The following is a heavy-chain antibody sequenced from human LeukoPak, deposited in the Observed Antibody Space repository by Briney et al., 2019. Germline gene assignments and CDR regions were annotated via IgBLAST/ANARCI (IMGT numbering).Heavy chain of an antibody. V-gene: IGHV1-24*01. CDR3: ATVGLICSSTSCYFDY. CDR2: FDIEDGET. D-gene: IGHD2-2*01. Sequence: GASVKVSCQVSGYTLTQLSMHWVRQAPGKGLEWMGGFDIEDGETIYAQKFQGRVTMTEDTSTDTAYMELSSLRSEDTAVYYCATVGLICSSTSCYFDYWGQGTLVTVSS. CDR1: GYTLTQLS. J-gene: IGHJ4*02.